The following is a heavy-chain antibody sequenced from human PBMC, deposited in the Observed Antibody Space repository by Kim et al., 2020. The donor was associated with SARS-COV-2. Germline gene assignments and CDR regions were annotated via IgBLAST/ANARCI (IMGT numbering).Heavy chain of an antibody. Sequence: ADSVKGRLTISRDNAKNSLYLQMNSLRAEDTAVYYCARLGYCSGGSCLDYWGQGTLVTVSS. J-gene: IGHJ4*02. D-gene: IGHD2-15*01. V-gene: IGHV3-11*01. CDR3: ARLGYCSGGSCLDY.